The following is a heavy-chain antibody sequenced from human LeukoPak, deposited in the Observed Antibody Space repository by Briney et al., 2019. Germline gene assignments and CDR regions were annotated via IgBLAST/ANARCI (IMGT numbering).Heavy chain of an antibody. V-gene: IGHV3-7*01. Sequence: PSETLSLTCTVSGDSIISTSYYWGWIRQPPGKGLEWVANIKQDGSEKYYVDSVKGRFTISRDNAKNSLYLQMNSLRAEDTAVYYCARKALLRFDPWGQGTLVTVSS. D-gene: IGHD2-21*01. CDR1: GDSIISTSYY. CDR3: ARKALLRFDP. J-gene: IGHJ5*02. CDR2: IKQDGSEK.